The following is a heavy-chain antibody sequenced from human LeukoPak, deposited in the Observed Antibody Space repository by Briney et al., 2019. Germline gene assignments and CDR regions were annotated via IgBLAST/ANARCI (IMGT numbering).Heavy chain of an antibody. CDR3: ATGVATAFTY. V-gene: IGHV1-2*02. Sequence: GASVKVSCKASGYTFTGYYMHWVRQAPGQGLEWMAWINPDGGDSYSAPKFQGRVTMTRDTSISTASMEVSWLTSDDTAVYYCATGVATAFTYWGQGTLVTVSS. CDR1: GYTFTGYY. CDR2: INPDGGDS. D-gene: IGHD5-12*01. J-gene: IGHJ4*02.